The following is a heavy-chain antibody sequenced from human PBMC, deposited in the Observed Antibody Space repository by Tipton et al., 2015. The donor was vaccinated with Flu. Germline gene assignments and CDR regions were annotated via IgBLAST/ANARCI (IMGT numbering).Heavy chain of an antibody. V-gene: IGHV4-39*01. Sequence: TLSLTCTVSSGSIRSTNYFCAWIRQPPGKRLELIGSIYPSGTTYYNPSLKSRVTISVDTSKSQFSLMLRSVTAADTAVYYCARLSYYDVDLKKFYFDHWGQGALVTVSS. CDR3: ARLSYYDVDLKKFYFDH. J-gene: IGHJ4*02. CDR2: IYPSGTT. D-gene: IGHD3-10*02. CDR1: SGSIRSTNYF.